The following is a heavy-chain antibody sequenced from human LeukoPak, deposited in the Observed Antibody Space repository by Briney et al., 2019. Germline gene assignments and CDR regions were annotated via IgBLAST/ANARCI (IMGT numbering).Heavy chain of an antibody. CDR3: ARVGNCSSRYYYYMDV. Sequence: GGSLRLSCAASGFTFSSYSMNWVRQAPGKGLEWVSSISSSSSYIYYADSVKGRFTISRDNAKNSLYLQMNSLRAEDTAVYYCARVGNCSSRYYYYMDVWGKGTTVTVSS. CDR1: GFTFSSYS. V-gene: IGHV3-21*01. J-gene: IGHJ6*03. CDR2: ISSSSSYI. D-gene: IGHD2-15*01.